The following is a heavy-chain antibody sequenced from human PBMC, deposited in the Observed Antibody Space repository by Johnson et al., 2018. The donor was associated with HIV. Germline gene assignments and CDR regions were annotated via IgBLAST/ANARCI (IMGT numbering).Heavy chain of an antibody. D-gene: IGHD6-13*01. CDR3: ARSEEWRGEGVYQI. CDR2: IYSGGST. Sequence: VQLVESGGVVVQPGGSLRLSCAASGFTFDDYAMHWVRQAPGKGLEWVSVIYSGGSTYYADSVKGRFTISRDNSKNTLYLQMNSLRAEDTAVYYCARSEEWRGEGVYQIWGQGTMVTVSS. V-gene: IGHV3-23*03. CDR1: GFTFDDYA. J-gene: IGHJ3*02.